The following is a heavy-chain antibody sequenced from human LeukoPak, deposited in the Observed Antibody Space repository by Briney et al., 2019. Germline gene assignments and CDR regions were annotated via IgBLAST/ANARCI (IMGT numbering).Heavy chain of an antibody. V-gene: IGHV3-23*01. J-gene: IGHJ4*02. CDR1: GFTFSTYA. CDR3: AKQPAGDPPYFDS. Sequence: GGSLRLSCAASGFTFSTYAMAWVRQAPGEGLDWVSSITGDSRRTYYADSVKGRFTISRDNSKNTLFLQMDSLRADDTAVYYCAKQPAGDPPYFDSWGQGTLVTVSS. D-gene: IGHD2-21*01. CDR2: ITGDSRRT.